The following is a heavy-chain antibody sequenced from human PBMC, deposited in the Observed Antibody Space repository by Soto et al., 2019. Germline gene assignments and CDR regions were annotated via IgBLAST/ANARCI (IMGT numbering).Heavy chain of an antibody. D-gene: IGHD3-9*01. J-gene: IGHJ3*02. CDR3: ASFRYFDWGDAFDI. CDR1: GGTFSSYT. CDR2: IIPILGIA. V-gene: IGHV1-69*02. Sequence: QVQLVQSGAEVKKPGSSVKVSCKASGGTFSSYTISWVRQAPGQGLEWMGRIIPILGIAIYAQKFQGRVTITADKSTSTAYMELSSLRSEDTAVYYCASFRYFDWGDAFDIWGQGTMVTVSS.